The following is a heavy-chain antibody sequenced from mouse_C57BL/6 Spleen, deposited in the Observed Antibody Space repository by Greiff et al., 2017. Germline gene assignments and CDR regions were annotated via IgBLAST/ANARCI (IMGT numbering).Heavy chain of an antibody. CDR1: GYTFTSYW. D-gene: IGHD5-1-1*01. CDR3: AREDTPWFAY. J-gene: IGHJ3*01. CDR2: IHPNSGST. Sequence: QVQLQQPGAELVKPGASVKLSCKASGYTFTSYWMHWVKQRPGQGLEWIGMIHPNSGSTNYNEKFKSKATLTVDKSSSTAYMQLSSLTSEDSAVYYCAREDTPWFAYWGQGTLVTVSA. V-gene: IGHV1-64*01.